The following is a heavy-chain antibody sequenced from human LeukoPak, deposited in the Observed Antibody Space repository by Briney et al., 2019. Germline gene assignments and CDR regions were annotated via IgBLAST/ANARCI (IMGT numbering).Heavy chain of an antibody. CDR2: MFHSGST. CDR3: ASVRRGFGELSKYYSYYYMDV. Sequence: SETLSLTCNVSGYSIRSGYYWDWIRQPPGKGLEWIGSMFHSGSTYYNPSLKSRVTISADTSKNHLSLKLRSVTAADTAVYYCASVRRGFGELSKYYSYYYMDVWGKGTTVTISS. CDR1: GYSIRSGYY. J-gene: IGHJ6*03. V-gene: IGHV4-38-2*02. D-gene: IGHD3-10*01.